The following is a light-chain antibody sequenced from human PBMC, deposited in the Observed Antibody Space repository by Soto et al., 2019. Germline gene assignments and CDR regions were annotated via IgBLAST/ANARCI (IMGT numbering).Light chain of an antibody. Sequence: EIGMTQSPATLSGSPGEIATLSCRASQSVSSNLAWYQQKPGQAPRLLIYGASTRATGIPARFSGSGSGTEFTLTISSLQSEDFAVYYCQQYNNWPKTFGQGTKVDIK. V-gene: IGKV3-15*01. CDR1: QSVSSN. CDR2: GAS. CDR3: QQYNNWPKT. J-gene: IGKJ1*01.